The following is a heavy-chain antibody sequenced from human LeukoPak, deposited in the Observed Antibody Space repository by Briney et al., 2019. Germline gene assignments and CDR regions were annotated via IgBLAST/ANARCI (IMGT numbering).Heavy chain of an antibody. Sequence: PGGSLRLSCAASGFTFSSYAMNWVRQAPGRGLEWVSTFSGGGGSNYYAASVKGRHTIYRDNSKNTLYLQMNSLRAEDTALYYCAKDGRWEYGGNEFDYWGQGSVGRVSS. CDR3: AKDGRWEYGGNEFDY. V-gene: IGHV3-23*01. J-gene: IGHJ4*02. CDR1: GFTFSSYA. CDR2: FSGGGGSN. D-gene: IGHD4-23*01.